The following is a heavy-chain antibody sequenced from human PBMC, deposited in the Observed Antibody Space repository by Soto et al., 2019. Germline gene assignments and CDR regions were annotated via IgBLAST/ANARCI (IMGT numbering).Heavy chain of an antibody. Sequence: GASVKVSCKASGGTFSSYAISWVRQAPGQGLEWMGGIIPIFGTANYAQKFQGRVTITADKSTSTAYMELSSLRSEDTAVYYCASEYSHGSPLNYWGQGTLVTVSS. V-gene: IGHV1-69*06. J-gene: IGHJ4*02. CDR2: IIPIFGTA. CDR3: ASEYSHGSPLNY. D-gene: IGHD5-18*01. CDR1: GGTFSSYA.